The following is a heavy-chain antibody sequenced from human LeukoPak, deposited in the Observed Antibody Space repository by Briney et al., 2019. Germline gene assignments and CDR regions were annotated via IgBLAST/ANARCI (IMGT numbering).Heavy chain of an antibody. CDR3: ASRTKAAAGNFDY. J-gene: IGHJ4*02. D-gene: IGHD6-13*01. V-gene: IGHV4-39*07. CDR1: GGSISSSSYY. CDR2: IYYSGST. Sequence: PSETLSLTCTVSGGSISSSSYYWGWIRQPPGKGLEWIGSIYYSGSTYYKPSLKSRVTISVDTSKNQFSLKLSSVTAADTAVYYCASRTKAAAGNFDYWGQGTLVTVSS.